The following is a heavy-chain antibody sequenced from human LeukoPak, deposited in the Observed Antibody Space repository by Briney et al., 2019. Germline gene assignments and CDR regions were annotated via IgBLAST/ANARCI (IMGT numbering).Heavy chain of an antibody. CDR2: ISGSGGST. CDR1: GFTFSNYG. D-gene: IGHD6-13*01. Sequence: GGSLRLSCAASGFTFSNYGMSWVRQAPGKGLEWVSAISGSGGSTYYADSVKGRITISRDNSKNTLHLQMNSLRTEDTAVYYCARVKGGTAAAGNYFDYWGQGTLVTVSS. J-gene: IGHJ4*02. CDR3: ARVKGGTAAAGNYFDY. V-gene: IGHV3-23*01.